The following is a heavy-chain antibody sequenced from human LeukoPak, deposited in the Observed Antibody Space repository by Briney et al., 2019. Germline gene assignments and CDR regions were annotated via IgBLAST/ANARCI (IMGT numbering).Heavy chain of an antibody. V-gene: IGHV1-2*02. CDR3: ARAGYCSGGSCLRNWFDP. Sequence: ASVKVSCKASGYTFTGYYMRWVRQAPGQGLEWMGWINPNSGGTNYAQKFQGRVTMTRDTSISTAYMELSRLRSDDTAVYYCARAGYCSGGSCLRNWFDPWGQGTLVTVSS. J-gene: IGHJ5*02. CDR1: GYTFTGYY. D-gene: IGHD2-15*01. CDR2: INPNSGGT.